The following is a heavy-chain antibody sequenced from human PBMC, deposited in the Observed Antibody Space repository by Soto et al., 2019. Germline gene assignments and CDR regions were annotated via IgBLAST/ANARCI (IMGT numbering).Heavy chain of an antibody. V-gene: IGHV4-59*01. D-gene: IGHD3-10*01. CDR1: GGSISSYY. CDR3: AKSITMVRGVIGFDP. J-gene: IGHJ5*02. Sequence: SETLSLTCTVSGGSISSYYWSLIRQPPGKGLEWIGYIYYSGSTNYNPSLKSRVTISVDTSKNQFSLKLSSVTAADTAVYYCAKSITMVRGVIGFDPWGQGTLVTVSS. CDR2: IYYSGST.